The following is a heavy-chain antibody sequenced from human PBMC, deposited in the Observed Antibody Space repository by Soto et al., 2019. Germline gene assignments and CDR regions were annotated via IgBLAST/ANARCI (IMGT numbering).Heavy chain of an antibody. Sequence: VASVKVSCKASGYTFTSYAMHWVRQAPGQRLEWMGWINAGNGNTKYSQKFQGRVTITRDTSASTAYMELSSLRSEDTAVYYCARDLRYGYGYYFDYWGQGTLVTVSS. V-gene: IGHV1-3*01. D-gene: IGHD5-18*01. CDR2: INAGNGNT. CDR3: ARDLRYGYGYYFDY. J-gene: IGHJ4*02. CDR1: GYTFTSYA.